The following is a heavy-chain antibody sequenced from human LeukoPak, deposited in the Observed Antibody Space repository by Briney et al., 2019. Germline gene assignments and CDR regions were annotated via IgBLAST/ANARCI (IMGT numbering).Heavy chain of an antibody. CDR2: INHSGST. J-gene: IGHJ6*03. V-gene: IGHV4-34*01. CDR1: GGSFSGYY. CDR3: ARGTRYSYGYGGGRSGYYYYMDV. Sequence: SETLSLTCAVYGGSFSGYYWSWIRQPPGKGLEWIGEINHSGSTNYNPSLKSRVTISVDTSKNQFSLKLSSVTAADTAVYYCARGTRYSYGYGGGRSGYYYYMDVWGKGTTVTVSS. D-gene: IGHD5-18*01.